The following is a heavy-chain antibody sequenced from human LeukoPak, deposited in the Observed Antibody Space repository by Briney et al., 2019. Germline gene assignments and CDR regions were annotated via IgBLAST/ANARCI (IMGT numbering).Heavy chain of an antibody. D-gene: IGHD1-7*01. V-gene: IGHV1-69*13. Sequence: SGELSCSASGGTFSRYAISWVRQAPGQGLEWMGGIILIFGTANYAQKFKGRVPISSDESTSTAYIELGSLRSEDTAVYCCARVRRSSWNYRAFDIWGQGTMVTVSS. CDR3: ARVRRSSWNYRAFDI. CDR2: IILIFGTA. J-gene: IGHJ3*02. CDR1: GGTFSRYA.